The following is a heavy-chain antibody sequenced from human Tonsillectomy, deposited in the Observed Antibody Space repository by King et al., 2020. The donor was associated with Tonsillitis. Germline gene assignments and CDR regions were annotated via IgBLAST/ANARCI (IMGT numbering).Heavy chain of an antibody. CDR2: TNHTGST. CDR3: ASISEGHDHGTCAHYASICFDP. J-gene: IGHJ5*02. D-gene: IGHD4/OR15-4a*01. Sequence: VQLQQWGAGLLKPSETLSLTCAVYGGSFSDYYWSWIRQPPGKGLEWIGETNHTGSTNYNPSLKSRVTISVDTSRNQFSLKLSSVTAADTAVYYCASISEGHDHGTCAHYASICFDPWGQGTLVTVSS. V-gene: IGHV4-34*01. CDR1: GGSFSDYY.